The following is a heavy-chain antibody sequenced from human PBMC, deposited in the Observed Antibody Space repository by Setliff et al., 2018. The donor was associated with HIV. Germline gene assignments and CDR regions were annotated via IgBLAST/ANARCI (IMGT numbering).Heavy chain of an antibody. Sequence: TLSLTCRVSGDSISDTTYYWVWIRQPPGKGLEWIGNIYHSGSTLYKPSLKRRVTMSVGTSKNQFSLKLNSVTAADTAVYHCARLASYRSSSYYFDYWGQGALVTVSS. J-gene: IGHJ4*02. CDR1: GDSISDTTYY. D-gene: IGHD6-6*01. V-gene: IGHV4-39*01. CDR2: IYHSGST. CDR3: ARLASYRSSSYYFDY.